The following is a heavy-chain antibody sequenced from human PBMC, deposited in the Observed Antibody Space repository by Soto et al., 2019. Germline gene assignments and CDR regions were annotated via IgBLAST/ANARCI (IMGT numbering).Heavy chain of an antibody. D-gene: IGHD1-20*01. J-gene: IGHJ6*03. CDR3: ASLGRISFYYYMDV. Sequence: SETLSLTFTISGGXTSSYYWSWIRQPPGKGLEWIGYIYYSGSTNYNPSLKSRVTISVDTSKNQFSLKLSSVTAADTAVYYCASLGRISFYYYMDVWGKGTTVTVSS. CDR2: IYYSGST. CDR1: GGXTSSYY. V-gene: IGHV4-59*08.